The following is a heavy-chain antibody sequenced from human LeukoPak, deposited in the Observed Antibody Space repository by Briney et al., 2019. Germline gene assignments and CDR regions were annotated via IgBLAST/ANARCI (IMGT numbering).Heavy chain of an antibody. CDR3: AREVPFDY. CDR2: ISSSSSSK. V-gene: IGHV3-48*01. D-gene: IGHD4/OR15-4a*01. Sequence: GGSLRLSCAASGFTFSSYTMNWVRQAPGKGLEWVSYISSSSSSKYYADSVKGRFTISRDNAKNSLYLQMNSLIAEDTAVYYCAREVPFDYWGQGTLVTVSS. CDR1: GFTFSSYT. J-gene: IGHJ4*02.